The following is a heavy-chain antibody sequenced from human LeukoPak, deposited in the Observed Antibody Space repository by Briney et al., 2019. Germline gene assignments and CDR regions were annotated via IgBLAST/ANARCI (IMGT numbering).Heavy chain of an antibody. D-gene: IGHD5-24*01. J-gene: IGHJ5*02. Sequence: ASVKVSCKASGYTFTSYYMHWVRQAPGQGLEWMGIINPSGGSTSYALKFQGRVTMTRDTSTSTVYMELSSLRSEDTAVYYCARDKEMATIMGWLDPWGQGTLVTVSS. V-gene: IGHV1-46*01. CDR2: INPSGGST. CDR3: ARDKEMATIMGWLDP. CDR1: GYTFTSYY.